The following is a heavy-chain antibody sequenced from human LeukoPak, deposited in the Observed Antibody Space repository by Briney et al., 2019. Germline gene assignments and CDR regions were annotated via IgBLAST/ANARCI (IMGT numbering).Heavy chain of an antibody. V-gene: IGHV4-34*01. D-gene: IGHD3-10*01. CDR2: INHSGST. Sequence: SETLSLTCAVYGGSFSGYYWSWIRQPPGKGLEWIGEINHSGSTNYNPSLKSRVTISVDTSKNQFSLKLSSVTAADTAVYYCARNRNVLLWFGELFGQRGGRAFDIWGQGTMVTVSS. J-gene: IGHJ3*02. CDR1: GGSFSGYY. CDR3: ARNRNVLLWFGELFGQRGGRAFDI.